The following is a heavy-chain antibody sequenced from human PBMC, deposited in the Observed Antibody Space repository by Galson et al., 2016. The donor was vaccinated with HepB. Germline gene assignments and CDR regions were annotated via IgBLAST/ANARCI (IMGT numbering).Heavy chain of an antibody. CDR2: IKQDGREK. D-gene: IGHD5-24*01. V-gene: IGHV3-7*03. CDR3: GRDGYNSIAY. J-gene: IGHJ4*02. CDR1: GLTFSNYW. Sequence: SLRLSCAASGLTFSNYWMSWVRQAPGKGLEWVANIKQDGREKYYVDSVKGRFTISRDNSKNTLYLHMNSLRAEDTAVYYCGRDGYNSIAYWGQGTLVTVSS.